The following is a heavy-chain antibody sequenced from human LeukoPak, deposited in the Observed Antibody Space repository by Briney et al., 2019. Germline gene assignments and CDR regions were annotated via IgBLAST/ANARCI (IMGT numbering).Heavy chain of an antibody. V-gene: IGHV1-24*01. CDR3: ATVPRYCSSTSCPYYFDY. Sequence: ASVKVSCKVSGYTLTELSMHWVPPAPGKGLEWMGGFDPEDGETIYAQKFQGRVTMTEDTSTDTAYMELSSLRSEDTAVYYCATVPRYCSSTSCPYYFDYWGQGTLVTVSS. CDR2: FDPEDGET. D-gene: IGHD2-2*01. J-gene: IGHJ4*02. CDR1: GYTLTELS.